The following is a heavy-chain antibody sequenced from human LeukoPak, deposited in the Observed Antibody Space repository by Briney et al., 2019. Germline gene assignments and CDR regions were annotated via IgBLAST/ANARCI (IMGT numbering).Heavy chain of an antibody. Sequence: GGSLRLSCAASGFTFSSYSMNWVRQAPGKGLEWVSSISSSSSYIYYADSVKGRFTISRDNAKNSLYLQMNSLRAEDTAVYYCARGFYSIDGFDPWGQGTLVTVSS. CDR2: ISSSSSYI. J-gene: IGHJ5*02. CDR1: GFTFSSYS. D-gene: IGHD6-13*01. CDR3: ARGFYSIDGFDP. V-gene: IGHV3-21*01.